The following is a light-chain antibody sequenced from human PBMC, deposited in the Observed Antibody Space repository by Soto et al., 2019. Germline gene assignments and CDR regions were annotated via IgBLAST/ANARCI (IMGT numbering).Light chain of an antibody. Sequence: QSVLTQPASVSGSPGQSISISCTGTSSDVGGYNYVSWYQHQPGKATKLVIFDVSGRPSGISNRISGSKSGNTSSLTISGLRPEDEADYYCSSYTDFNLYVFGTGTKVTVL. CDR2: DVS. J-gene: IGLJ1*01. CDR3: SSYTDFNLYV. V-gene: IGLV2-14*03. CDR1: SSDVGGYNY.